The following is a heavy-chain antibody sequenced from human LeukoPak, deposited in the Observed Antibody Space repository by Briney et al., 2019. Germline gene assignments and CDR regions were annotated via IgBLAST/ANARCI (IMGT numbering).Heavy chain of an antibody. V-gene: IGHV3-53*04. D-gene: IGHD1-26*01. Sequence: GGSLRLSCAASGFTFSSYAMSWVRQAPGKGLEWVSVIYNGGNTNYADSVKGRFTISRHNSKNTLYLQMNSLRAEDTAVYYCARAFRYSETYGYYYGMDVWGQGTTVTVSS. CDR1: GFTFSSYA. J-gene: IGHJ6*02. CDR3: ARAFRYSETYGYYYGMDV. CDR2: IYNGGNT.